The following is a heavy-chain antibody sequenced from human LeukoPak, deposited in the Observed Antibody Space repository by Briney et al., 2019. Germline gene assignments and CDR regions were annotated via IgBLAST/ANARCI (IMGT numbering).Heavy chain of an antibody. CDR2: IYPGDSDA. CDR1: GYSFTSYW. CDR3: TTGFRPTTRARGGDY. D-gene: IGHD1/OR15-1a*01. Sequence: GESLQISCQGSGYSFTSYWIGWVRQMPGKGLEWMGIIYPGDSDARYSPSFQGQVTISADKSISTAYLQWSSLKASDTAMYYCTTGFRPTTRARGGDYWGQGTLVTVSS. V-gene: IGHV5-51*01. J-gene: IGHJ4*02.